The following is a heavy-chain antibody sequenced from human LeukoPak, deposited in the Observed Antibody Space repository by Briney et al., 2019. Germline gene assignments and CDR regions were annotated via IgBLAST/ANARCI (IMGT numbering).Heavy chain of an antibody. Sequence: GGSLRLSCAASGFTFSTYSMNWVRQAPGKGLEWVSTISESGGSKYYADSMKGRFTISRDNSKDTLYLQMNYLRADDTAVYYCATGGSMAHEGIHYWGQGTLVTVSS. D-gene: IGHD2/OR15-2a*01. CDR1: GFTFSTYS. J-gene: IGHJ4*02. CDR2: ISESGGSK. CDR3: ATGGSMAHEGIHY. V-gene: IGHV3-23*01.